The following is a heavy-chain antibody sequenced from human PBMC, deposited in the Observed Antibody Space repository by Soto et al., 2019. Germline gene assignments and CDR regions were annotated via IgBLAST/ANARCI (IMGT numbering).Heavy chain of an antibody. CDR3: ARDPRGYSYGYFDY. Sequence: PSETLSLTCAVSGYPISSGYYWGWIRQPPGKGLEWIGSIYHSGSTYYNPSLKSRVTISVDTSKNQFSLKLSSVTAADTAVYYCARDPRGYSYGYFDYWGQGTLVTVSS. CDR1: GYPISSGYY. J-gene: IGHJ4*02. CDR2: IYHSGST. V-gene: IGHV4-38-2*02. D-gene: IGHD5-18*01.